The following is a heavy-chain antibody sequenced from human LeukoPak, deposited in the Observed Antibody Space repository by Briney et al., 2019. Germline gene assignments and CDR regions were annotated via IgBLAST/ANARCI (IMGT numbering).Heavy chain of an antibody. D-gene: IGHD3-3*01. CDR2: ISYDGSNK. Sequence: KAGGSLRLSCAASGFTFSSYGMHWLRQAPGKGLEWVAVISYDGSNKYYADSVKGRFTISRDNSKNTLYLQMNSLRAEDTAVYYCAKDGGPIDTYYDFWSGYSSYYFDYWGQGTLVTVSS. CDR3: AKDGGPIDTYYDFWSGYSSYYFDY. V-gene: IGHV3-30*18. J-gene: IGHJ4*02. CDR1: GFTFSSYG.